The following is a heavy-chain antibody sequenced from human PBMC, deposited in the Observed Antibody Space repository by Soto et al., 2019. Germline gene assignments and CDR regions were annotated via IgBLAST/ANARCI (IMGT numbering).Heavy chain of an antibody. CDR2: IIPILGIA. CDR1: GGTFSSYT. D-gene: IGHD2-2*01. V-gene: IGHV1-69*02. J-gene: IGHJ2*01. CDR3: ARGYRPPDPLYCSSTSCPVHVWYFDL. Sequence: ASVKVSCKASGGTFSSYTISWVRQAPGQGLEWMGRIIPILGIANYAQKFQGRVTITADKSTSTAYMELSSLRSEDTAVYYCARGYRPPDPLYCSSTSCPVHVWYFDLWGRGTLVTVSS.